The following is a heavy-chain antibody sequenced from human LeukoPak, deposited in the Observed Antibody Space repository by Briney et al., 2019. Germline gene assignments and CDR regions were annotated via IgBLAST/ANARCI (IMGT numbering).Heavy chain of an antibody. V-gene: IGHV1-46*01. J-gene: IGHJ5*02. CDR1: GYTFINYY. Sequence: GASVKVSCKASGYTFINYYMHWVRQAPGQGLEWMGIINPSGGSTSYAQKFQGRVTMTRDTSTSTVYMELSSLRSEDTAVYYCASLFSSGPLGGPWGQGTLVTVSS. CDR2: INPSGGST. D-gene: IGHD3-22*01. CDR3: ASLFSSGPLGGP.